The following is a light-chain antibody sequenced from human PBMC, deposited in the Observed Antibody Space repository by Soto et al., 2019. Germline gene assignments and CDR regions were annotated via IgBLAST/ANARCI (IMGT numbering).Light chain of an antibody. J-gene: IGLJ2*01. CDR3: AAWDDSLSVVV. Sequence: QSVLTQPPSASGTPGQRVTISCSGSSSNIESNYVYWYQQLPGTAPKLHIYRNNQRPSEVPDRFSGSKSGTSASLAISGLRSEDEADYYCAAWDDSLSVVVFGGGTKLTVL. V-gene: IGLV1-47*01. CDR1: SSNIESNY. CDR2: RNN.